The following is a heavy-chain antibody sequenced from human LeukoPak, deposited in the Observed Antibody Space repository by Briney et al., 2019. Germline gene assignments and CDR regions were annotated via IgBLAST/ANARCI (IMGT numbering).Heavy chain of an antibody. J-gene: IGHJ4*02. CDR1: GGSISSYY. V-gene: IGHV4-4*07. CDR3: ARDVSGGKDNYFDY. CDR2: IYTSGST. Sequence: SETLSLTCTVSGGSISSYYWSWIRQPAGKGLEWIGRIYTSGSTNYNSSLKSRVTMSVDTSKNQFSLKVSSVTAADTAVYYCARDVSGGKDNYFDYWGQGTLVTVSS. D-gene: IGHD4-23*01.